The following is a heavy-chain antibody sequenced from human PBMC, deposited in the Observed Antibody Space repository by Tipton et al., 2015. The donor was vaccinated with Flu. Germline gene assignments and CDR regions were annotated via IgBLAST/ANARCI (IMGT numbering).Heavy chain of an antibody. Sequence: TLSLTCAVSGGSISSVSHYWGWIRQPPGKGLEWIGNIYYSGSTYYNPSLNSRVTISVDTTENQFSLKLTSVTAADTAVYYCARGLYSSSWSAFDIWGQGTMVTVSS. V-gene: IGHV4-39*01. J-gene: IGHJ3*02. CDR2: IYYSGST. CDR1: GGSISSVSHY. D-gene: IGHD6-13*01. CDR3: ARGLYSSSWSAFDI.